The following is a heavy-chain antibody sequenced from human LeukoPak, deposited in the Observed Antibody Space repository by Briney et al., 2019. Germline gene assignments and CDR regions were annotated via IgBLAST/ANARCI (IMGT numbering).Heavy chain of an antibody. J-gene: IGHJ4*02. V-gene: IGHV1-8*02. D-gene: IGHD3-10*01. CDR2: MNPNSGNT. CDR1: GYTFTNYD. CDR3: ARGPPGSGSYLVDF. Sequence: ASVKVSCKAPGYTFTNYDINWVRQATGQGLEWMGWMNPNSGNTGYAQNLQGRVTMTRKNSISTAYMELSSLRSEDTAVYYCARGPPGSGSYLVDFWGQGTLVIVSS.